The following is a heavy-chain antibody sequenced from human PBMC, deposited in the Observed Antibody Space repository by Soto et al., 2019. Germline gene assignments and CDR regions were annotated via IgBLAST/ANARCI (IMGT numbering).Heavy chain of an antibody. CDR3: ATDQRDDYIWGSYRFPRAFDI. CDR2: FDPEDGET. V-gene: IGHV1-24*01. CDR1: GYTLTELS. Sequence: ASVKVSCKVSGYTLTELSMHWVRQAPGKGLEWMGGFDPEDGETIYAQKFQGRVTMTEDTSTDTAYIELSSLRSEDTAVYYCATDQRDDYIWGSYRFPRAFDIWGQGTMVTVSS. J-gene: IGHJ3*02. D-gene: IGHD3-16*02.